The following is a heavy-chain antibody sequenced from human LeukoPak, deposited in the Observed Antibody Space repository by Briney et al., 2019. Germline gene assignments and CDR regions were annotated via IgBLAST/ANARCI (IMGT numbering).Heavy chain of an antibody. V-gene: IGHV3-21*01. J-gene: IGHJ4*02. D-gene: IGHD1-7*01. CDR3: ARGNDWNLGYFHY. Sequence: GGSLRLSCAASGFTFSSYSINWVRQAPGKGLEWVSSISSSSTYIYYADSVKGRFTISRDNAKNSLYLQMNSLRAEDTAVYYCARGNDWNLGYFHYWGQGTLVTVSS. CDR2: ISSSSTYI. CDR1: GFTFSSYS.